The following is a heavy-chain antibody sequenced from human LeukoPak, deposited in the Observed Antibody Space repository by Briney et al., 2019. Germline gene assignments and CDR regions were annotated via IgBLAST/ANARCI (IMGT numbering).Heavy chain of an antibody. D-gene: IGHD3-10*01. V-gene: IGHV1-2*02. CDR1: GYSFNSQG. CDR3: ARDRLMVRGQVGY. CDR2: INPNSGGT. J-gene: IGHJ4*02. Sequence: ASVKVSCKASGYSFNSQGMNWVRQAPGQGLEWMGWINPNSGGTNYAQKFQGRVTMTRDTSISTAYMELSRLRSDDTAVYYCARDRLMVRGQVGYWGQGTLVTVSS.